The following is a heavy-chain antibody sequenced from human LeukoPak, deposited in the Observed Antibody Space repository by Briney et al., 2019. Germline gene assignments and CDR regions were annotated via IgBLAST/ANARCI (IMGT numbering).Heavy chain of an antibody. CDR3: ARTGFRYYDSSGYYDKRTNDY. Sequence: PSETLSLTRTVSGGSITSYYWSWIRQSPGKGLEWIGYIYYTGTTNYNPSLKSRVTISVDTSKNQFSLKLSSVTAADTAVYYCARTGFRYYDSSGYYDKRTNDYWGQGTLVTVSS. CDR2: IYYTGTT. D-gene: IGHD3-22*01. J-gene: IGHJ4*02. CDR1: GGSITSYY. V-gene: IGHV4-59*01.